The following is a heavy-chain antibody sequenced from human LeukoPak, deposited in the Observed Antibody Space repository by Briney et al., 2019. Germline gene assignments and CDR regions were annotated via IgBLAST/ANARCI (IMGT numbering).Heavy chain of an antibody. CDR3: ARDLGYSSEDY. Sequence: GGSLRLSCAASGFTFTNYWMSWVRQAPGKGLEWVANISPDGGDRYYVDSVKGRFIISRDNAENSLYTYVNSLRTDDTAVYYCARDLGYSSEDYWGQGTLVTVSS. J-gene: IGHJ4*02. D-gene: IGHD6-19*01. CDR1: GFTFTNYW. V-gene: IGHV3-7*01. CDR2: ISPDGGDR.